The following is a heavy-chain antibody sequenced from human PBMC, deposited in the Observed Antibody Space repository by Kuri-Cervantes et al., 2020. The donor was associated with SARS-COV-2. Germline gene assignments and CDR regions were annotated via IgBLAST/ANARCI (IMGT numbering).Heavy chain of an antibody. V-gene: IGHV3-23*01. J-gene: IGHJ6*02. CDR2: ISGSGGST. Sequence: GGLRLSCAASGFTFSSYAMSWVRQAPGKGLEWVSAISGSGGSTYYADSVKGRFTISRDNSKNTLYLQMNSLKTEDTAVYYCTSNDPRRAYYYYGMDVWGQGTTVTVSS. CDR1: GFTFSSYA. D-gene: IGHD1-1*01. CDR3: TSNDPRRAYYYYGMDV.